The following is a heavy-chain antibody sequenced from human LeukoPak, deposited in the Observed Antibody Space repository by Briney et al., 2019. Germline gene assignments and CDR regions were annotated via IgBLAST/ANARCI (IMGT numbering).Heavy chain of an antibody. D-gene: IGHD1-26*01. V-gene: IGHV4-34*01. CDR1: GGSFSGYY. J-gene: IGHJ4*02. CDR3: ARDPAWDSY. Sequence: PSETLCLTCAVYGGSFSGYYWSWIRQPPGKGLEWIGEINHSGSTNYNPSLKSRVTISVDTSKNQFSLKLSSVAAADTAVYYCARDPAWDSYWGQGTLVTVSS. CDR2: INHSGST.